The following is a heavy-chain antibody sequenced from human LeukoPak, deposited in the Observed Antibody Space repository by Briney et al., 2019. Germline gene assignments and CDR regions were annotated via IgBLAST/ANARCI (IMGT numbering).Heavy chain of an antibody. CDR3: ARDNRHGYNYLYYFDY. Sequence: GGSLRLSCAASGFTFRSYETNWVRQAPGKGLEWVSYISSSGSTIYYADSVKGRFTISRDNAKNSLYLQMNSLRAEDTAVYYCARDNRHGYNYLYYFDYWGQGTLVTVSS. V-gene: IGHV3-48*03. CDR1: GFTFRSYE. CDR2: ISSSGSTI. D-gene: IGHD5-24*01. J-gene: IGHJ4*02.